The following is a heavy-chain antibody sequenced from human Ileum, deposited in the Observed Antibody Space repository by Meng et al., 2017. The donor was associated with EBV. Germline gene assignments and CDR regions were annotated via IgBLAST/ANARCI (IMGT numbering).Heavy chain of an antibody. Sequence: ESGGGLVKPGGSLTLSCAASGLTLSDYPMNWIRQAPGKALEWLALIYWDDDKRYSPSLKSRLTITKDTSKNQVVLTMTNMDPVDTATYYCAHVAAAESVEDYWGQGTLVTVSS. CDR3: AHVAAAESVEDY. CDR2: IYWDDDK. D-gene: IGHD6-13*01. CDR1: GLTLSDYP. J-gene: IGHJ4*02. V-gene: IGHV2-5*08.